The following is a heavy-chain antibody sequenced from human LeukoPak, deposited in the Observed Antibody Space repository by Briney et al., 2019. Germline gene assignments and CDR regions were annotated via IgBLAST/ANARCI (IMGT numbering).Heavy chain of an antibody. V-gene: IGHV1-69*04. CDR1: GGTFSSYA. J-gene: IGHJ4*02. CDR2: IIPILGIA. CDR3: ATGTIGEYYFDY. Sequence: ASVKVSCKASGGTFSSYAISWVRQAPGQGLERMGRIIPILGIANYAQKFQGRVTMTRDTSTSTVYMELSSLRSEDTAVYYCATGTIGEYYFDYWGQGTLVTVSS. D-gene: IGHD1-1*01.